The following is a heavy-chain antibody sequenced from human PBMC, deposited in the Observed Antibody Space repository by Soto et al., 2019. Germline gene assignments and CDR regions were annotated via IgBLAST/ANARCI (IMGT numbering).Heavy chain of an antibody. Sequence: SGPTLVNPTQTLTLTCTFSGFSVSTSGVGVGWFRQPPGKALEWLALMYRDDDKRYRPSLNSRLTISNDNSKNQVVLSMTNMDPADTATYYCEHTAAIGFFWENFDFWGQ. CDR3: EHTAAIGFFWENFDF. CDR2: MYRDDDK. CDR1: GFSVSTSGVG. J-gene: IGHJ4*02. V-gene: IGHV2-5*02. D-gene: IGHD3-10*01.